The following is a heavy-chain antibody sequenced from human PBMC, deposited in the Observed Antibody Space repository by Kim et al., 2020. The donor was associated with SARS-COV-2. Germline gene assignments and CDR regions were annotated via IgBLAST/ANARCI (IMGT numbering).Heavy chain of an antibody. D-gene: IGHD3-16*01. J-gene: IGHJ6*02. V-gene: IGHV3-33*06. Sequence: DSVKGRFTISRDNSKNTLYLQMNSLRVEDTAVYYCAKDPATGGIYYGMDVWGQGTTVTVSS. CDR3: AKDPATGGIYYGMDV.